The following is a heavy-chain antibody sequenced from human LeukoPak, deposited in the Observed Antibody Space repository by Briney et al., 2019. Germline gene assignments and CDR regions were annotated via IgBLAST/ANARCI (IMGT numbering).Heavy chain of an antibody. V-gene: IGHV4-30-4*07. Sequence: SETLSLTCAVSGGSISSGGYCWSWIRQPPGKGLEWIGYIYDSGSTYYNPSLKSRITISVDTSKNQFSLKLSSVTAADTAAYYCARTDTVTTAIDYWGQGTLVTVSS. J-gene: IGHJ4*02. CDR2: IYDSGST. CDR1: GGSISSGGYC. CDR3: ARTDTVTTAIDY. D-gene: IGHD4-17*01.